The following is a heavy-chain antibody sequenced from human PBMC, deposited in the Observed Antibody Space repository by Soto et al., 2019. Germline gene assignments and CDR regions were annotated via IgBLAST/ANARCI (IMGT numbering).Heavy chain of an antibody. CDR1: GFTFSSYA. Sequence: GGSLRLSCAASGFTFSSYAMHWVRQAPGKGLEWVAVISYDGSNKYYADSVKGRFTISRDNSKNTLYLQMNSLRAEDTAVYYCARDPPEVAATSLYYYGMDVWGQGTTVTVS. J-gene: IGHJ6*02. D-gene: IGHD2-15*01. CDR3: ARDPPEVAATSLYYYGMDV. V-gene: IGHV3-30-3*01. CDR2: ISYDGSNK.